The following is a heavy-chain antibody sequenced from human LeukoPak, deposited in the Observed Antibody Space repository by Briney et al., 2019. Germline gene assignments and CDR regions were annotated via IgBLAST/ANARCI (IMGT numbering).Heavy chain of an antibody. CDR1: GFIFSSYA. J-gene: IGHJ4*02. CDR3: AKGLARVVVTAIGY. V-gene: IGHV3-23*01. Sequence: GGSLRLSCAASGFIFSSYAMSWVRQAPGKGLEWVSGISGSGGSTYYADSVKGRFTISRDNSKNTLYLQMNSLRAEDTAVYYCAKGLARVVVTAIGYWGQGTLVTVSS. CDR2: ISGSGGST. D-gene: IGHD2-21*02.